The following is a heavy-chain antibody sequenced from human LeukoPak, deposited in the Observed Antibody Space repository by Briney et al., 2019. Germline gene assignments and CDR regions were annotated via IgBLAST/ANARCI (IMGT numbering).Heavy chain of an antibody. CDR1: GYSISSGYY. V-gene: IGHV4-38-2*01. CDR2: IYHSGST. Sequence: SETLSLTCAVPGYSISSGYYWGWIRQPPGEGLEWIGSIYHSGSTYYNPSLKSRVTISVDTSKNQFSLKLSSVTAADTAVYYCARHRGFDYGDYELDYWGQGTLVTVSS. J-gene: IGHJ4*02. CDR3: ARHRGFDYGDYELDY. D-gene: IGHD4-17*01.